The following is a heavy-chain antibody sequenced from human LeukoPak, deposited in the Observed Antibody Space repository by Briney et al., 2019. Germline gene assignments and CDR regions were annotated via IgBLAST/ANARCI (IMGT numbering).Heavy chain of an antibody. D-gene: IGHD3-10*01. J-gene: IGHJ4*02. CDR2: INWNGGST. V-gene: IGHV3-20*04. CDR1: GFTFDDYG. CDR3: ARDQGGLYGSGSYFDY. Sequence: GGSLRLSCAASGFTFDDYGMSWVRQAPGKGLEWVSGINWNGGSTSYADSVKGRFTISRDNAKNSLYLQMNSLRTEDTALYYCARDQGGLYGSGSYFDYWGQGTLVTVSS.